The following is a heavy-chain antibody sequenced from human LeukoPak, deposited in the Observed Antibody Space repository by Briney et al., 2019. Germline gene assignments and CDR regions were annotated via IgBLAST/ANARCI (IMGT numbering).Heavy chain of an antibody. CDR3: ARAYCSGGSCYSVPGYYFDY. CDR1: GYTFTSYA. V-gene: IGHV1-3*03. Sequence: GASVKVSCTASGYTFTSYAMHWVRQAPGQRLEWMGWINAGNGNTKYSQEFQGRVTITRDTSASTAYMELSSLRSEDMAVYYCARAYCSGGSCYSVPGYYFDYWGQGTLVTVSS. D-gene: IGHD2-15*01. CDR2: INAGNGNT. J-gene: IGHJ4*02.